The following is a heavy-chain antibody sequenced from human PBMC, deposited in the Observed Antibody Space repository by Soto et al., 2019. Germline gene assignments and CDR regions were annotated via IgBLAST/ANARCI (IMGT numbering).Heavy chain of an antibody. CDR1: GGSFSGYY. V-gene: IGHV4-34*01. Sequence: PSETLSLTCAVYGGSFSGYYWSWIRQPPGKGLEWIGEINHSGSTNYNPSLKSRVTISVDKSKNQFSLKLSSVTAADTAVYYCARRGYCTNGVCYYGMDVWGQGTTVT. CDR3: ARRGYCTNGVCYYGMDV. J-gene: IGHJ6*02. CDR2: INHSGST. D-gene: IGHD2-8*01.